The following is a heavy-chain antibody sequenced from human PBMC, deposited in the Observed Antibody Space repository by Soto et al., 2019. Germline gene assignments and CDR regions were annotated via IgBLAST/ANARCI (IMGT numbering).Heavy chain of an antibody. CDR1: GFTFSSYG. J-gene: IGHJ3*02. CDR2: ISYDGSNK. V-gene: IGHV3-30*18. D-gene: IGHD3-9*01. CDR3: AKGLIRYFDWLLSVAFDI. Sequence: QVQLVESGGGVVQPGRSLRLSCAASGFTFSSYGMHWVRQAPGKGLEWVAVISYDGSNKYYADSVKGRFTISRDNSKNMLYLQMNSLRAEDTAVYYCAKGLIRYFDWLLSVAFDIWGQGTMVTVSS.